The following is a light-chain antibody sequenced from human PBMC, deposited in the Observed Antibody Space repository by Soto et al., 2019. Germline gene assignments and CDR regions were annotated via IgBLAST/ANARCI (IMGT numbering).Light chain of an antibody. Sequence: QSALTQPASVSGSPGQSITISCTGTSSDVGGYNYVSWYQQHPGKAPKLMIYEVSNRPSGVSDRFSGSRSGNTVSLTISGLQAEDESDYYCISYTSSSTWVFGGGTKLTVL. CDR2: EVS. J-gene: IGLJ3*02. V-gene: IGLV2-14*01. CDR3: ISYTSSSTWV. CDR1: SSDVGGYNY.